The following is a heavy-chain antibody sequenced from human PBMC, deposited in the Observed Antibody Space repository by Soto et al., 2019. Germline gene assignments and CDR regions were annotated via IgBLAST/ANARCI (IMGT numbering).Heavy chain of an antibody. CDR1: GGTFSSYA. D-gene: IGHD3-22*01. CDR3: ARLGDSSGYRLNWYCEL. Sequence: QVPLVQSGAEVKKPGSSVKVSCKASGGTFSSYAISWVRQAPGQGLEWMGGIIPICGTANYAQKFQGRVTITADESTSTAYMELSSLRSEDTAVYYCARLGDSSGYRLNWYCELGGRGTLVTVSS. J-gene: IGHJ2*01. V-gene: IGHV1-69*01. CDR2: IIPICGTA.